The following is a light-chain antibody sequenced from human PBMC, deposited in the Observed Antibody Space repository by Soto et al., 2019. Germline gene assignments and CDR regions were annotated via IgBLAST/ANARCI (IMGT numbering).Light chain of an antibody. J-gene: IGKJ3*01. V-gene: IGKV3-15*01. CDR2: GAS. CDR1: QSVSSN. CDR3: QQYNNWPFT. Sequence: EIVMTQSPATLSVSPGERATLSCRASQSVSSNLAWYQQKPGQAPRLLIYGASTRATGIPARFSGSGSGTAFTLTISSLQSEDFAVYDGQQYNNWPFTFGPGTKVDIK.